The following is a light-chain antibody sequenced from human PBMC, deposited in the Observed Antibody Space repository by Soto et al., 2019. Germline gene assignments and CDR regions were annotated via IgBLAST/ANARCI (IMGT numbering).Light chain of an antibody. CDR3: QQYGSSPWT. CDR1: QGVSSY. CDR2: GAS. J-gene: IGKJ1*01. V-gene: IGKV1-9*01. Sequence: DIQLTQSPSFLSASVGDRVTITCRASQGVSSYLAWYQQKPGKAPKLLIYGASTLQSGVPSRFSGSGSGTEFTLTISSLQPEDFAVYYCQQYGSSPWTFGQGTKVEIK.